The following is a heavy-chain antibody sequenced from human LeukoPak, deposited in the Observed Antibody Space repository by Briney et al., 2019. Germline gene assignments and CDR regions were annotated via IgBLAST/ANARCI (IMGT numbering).Heavy chain of an antibody. Sequence: GGPLRLSCAASGFTFSSYSMNWVRQAPGKGLEWVSSISSSSSYIYYADSVKGRFTISRDNAKNSLYLQMNSLRAEDTAVYYCARSIAVAGPDYWGQGTLVTVSS. CDR2: ISSSSSYI. CDR1: GFTFSSYS. D-gene: IGHD6-19*01. J-gene: IGHJ4*02. CDR3: ARSIAVAGPDY. V-gene: IGHV3-21*01.